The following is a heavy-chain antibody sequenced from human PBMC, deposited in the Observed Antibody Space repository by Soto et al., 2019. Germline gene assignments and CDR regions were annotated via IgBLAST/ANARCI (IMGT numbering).Heavy chain of an antibody. CDR2: IWYDGSNK. J-gene: IGHJ6*02. CDR1: GFTFSSYG. CDR3: ARANGWYGDYYSGLDV. D-gene: IGHD6-19*01. V-gene: IGHV3-33*01. Sequence: QVQLVESGGGVVQPGRSLRLSCAASGFTFSSYGMHWVRQAPGKGLEWVAVIWYDGSNKYYADSVKGRFTISRDNSKNTLYLQMNSLRAEDTAVYYCARANGWYGDYYSGLDVWGQGTTVTVSS.